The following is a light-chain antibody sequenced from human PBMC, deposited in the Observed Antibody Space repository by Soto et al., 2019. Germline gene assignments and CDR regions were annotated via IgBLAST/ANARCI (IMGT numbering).Light chain of an antibody. CDR1: QAISHY. CDR2: GAS. Sequence: DIQMTQSPSAMSASVGDRVTITCRASQAISHYLAWFHQRPGKVPKRLIYGASTLESGVPSRFSGSGSGTEFTPTISSLQPEDFGTYYCLQHNTYPLSFGGGTKVDIK. V-gene: IGKV1-17*03. J-gene: IGKJ4*01. CDR3: LQHNTYPLS.